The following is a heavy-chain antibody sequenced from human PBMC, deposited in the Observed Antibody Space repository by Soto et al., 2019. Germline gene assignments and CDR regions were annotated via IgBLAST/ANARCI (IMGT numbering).Heavy chain of an antibody. CDR3: ARGLGYCSSTSCYYYYGMDV. Sequence: ASVKVSCKASGYTFTSYDINWVRQATRQGLEWMGWMNPNSGNTGYAQKFQGRVTMTRNTSISTAHMELSSLRSEDTAVYYCARGLGYCSSTSCYYYYGMDVWGQGTTVTVSS. J-gene: IGHJ6*02. CDR2: MNPNSGNT. V-gene: IGHV1-8*01. D-gene: IGHD2-2*01. CDR1: GYTFTSYD.